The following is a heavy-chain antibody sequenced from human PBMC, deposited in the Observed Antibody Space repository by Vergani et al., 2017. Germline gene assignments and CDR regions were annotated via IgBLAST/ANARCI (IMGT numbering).Heavy chain of an antibody. D-gene: IGHD5-12*01. CDR2: IKSDGSIT. J-gene: IGHJ5*01. V-gene: IGHV3-74*02. Sequence: EVHLVESGGGSVQPGGSLRLSCEGSGFSFSGYWMHWVRQSPEKGLVWVSRIKSDGSITNYADSVKGRFTISRDNAKNTLYLEMNSLRGDDTAIYYCVRARCSGPCFMSNWFDSWGQGTLVTVSS. CDR3: VRARCSGPCFMSNWFDS. CDR1: GFSFSGYW.